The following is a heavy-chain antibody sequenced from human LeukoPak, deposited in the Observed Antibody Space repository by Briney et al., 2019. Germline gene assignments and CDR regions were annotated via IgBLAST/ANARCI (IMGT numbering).Heavy chain of an antibody. CDR3: ASPRRAYYDFWSGYSSGDYYGMDV. Sequence: SQTLSLTCAISGDSVSSKSTAWNWIRQSPSRGLEWLGRTYYRSKWYTGYAVSVKGRVTISVDTSKNQFSLKLSSVTAADTAVYYCASPRRAYYDFWSGYSSGDYYGMDVWGQGTTVTVSS. D-gene: IGHD3-3*01. CDR1: GDSVSSKSTA. J-gene: IGHJ6*02. V-gene: IGHV6-1*01. CDR2: TYYRSKWYT.